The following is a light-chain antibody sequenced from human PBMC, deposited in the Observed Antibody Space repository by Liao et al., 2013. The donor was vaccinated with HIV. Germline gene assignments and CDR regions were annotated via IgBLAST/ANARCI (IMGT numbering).Light chain of an antibody. CDR1: KLADKF. Sequence: SFEVTQPPSVSVSPGQTASIPCSGFKLADKFVSWYQQKSGESPVLVMYQDDKRPSGIPERFSGSNSGNTATLTISGTQPLDEADYYCQAWDSLTEKVVFGGGTKLTVL. CDR2: QDD. V-gene: IGLV3-1*01. CDR3: QAWDSLTEKVV. J-gene: IGLJ2*01.